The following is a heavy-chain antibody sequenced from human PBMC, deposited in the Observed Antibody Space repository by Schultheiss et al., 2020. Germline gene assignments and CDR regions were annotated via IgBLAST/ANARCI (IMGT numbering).Heavy chain of an antibody. CDR2: IHYSGSA. D-gene: IGHD3-10*01. Sequence: LRLSCTVSGGSISSGGYYWSWIRQPPGKGLEWIGYIHYSGSAYYNPSLNSRVTISPDTPNNQFSLKLSSVTAADTAVYYCATDRGAYGLSDSWGQGTLVTVSS. CDR1: GGSISSGGYY. J-gene: IGHJ4*02. CDR3: ATDRGAYGLSDS. V-gene: IGHV4-30-4*01.